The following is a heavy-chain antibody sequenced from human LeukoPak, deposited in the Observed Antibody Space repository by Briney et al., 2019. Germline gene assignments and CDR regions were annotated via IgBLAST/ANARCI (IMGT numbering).Heavy chain of an antibody. D-gene: IGHD3-3*01. J-gene: IGHJ4*02. CDR3: ARGSRFLEWFPFDY. V-gene: IGHV1-69*05. Sequence: SVKVSFKASGGTFSGYAISWVRQAPGQGLEWMGGIIPIFGTANYAQKFQGRVTITTDESTSTAYMELSSLRSEDTAVYYCARGSRFLEWFPFDYWGQGTLVTVSS. CDR1: GGTFSGYA. CDR2: IIPIFGTA.